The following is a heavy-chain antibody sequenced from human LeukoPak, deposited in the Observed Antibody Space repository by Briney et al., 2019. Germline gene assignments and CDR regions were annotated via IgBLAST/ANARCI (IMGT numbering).Heavy chain of an antibody. Sequence: ASVTVSFTSAVYAFTIYGISWVRQAPGQAREGMGWISAYNGNTNYAQKLQGRVTMTTDTSTSTAYMELRSLRSDDTAVYYCARRDYDSSGYYYWGQGTLVTVSS. D-gene: IGHD3-22*01. V-gene: IGHV1-18*01. CDR3: ARRDYDSSGYYY. CDR1: VYAFTIYG. CDR2: ISAYNGNT. J-gene: IGHJ4*02.